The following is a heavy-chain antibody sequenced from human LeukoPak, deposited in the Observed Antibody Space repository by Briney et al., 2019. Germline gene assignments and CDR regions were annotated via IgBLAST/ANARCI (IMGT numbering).Heavy chain of an antibody. Sequence: SVKVSCKASGGTFSSYAISWVRQAPGQGLEWMGGIIPIFGTADYAQKFQGRVTITADESTSTAYMELSSLRSEDTAVYYCARDRPDCSGGSCYSRDYYYYGMDVWGQGTTVTVSS. V-gene: IGHV1-69*13. CDR1: GGTFSSYA. J-gene: IGHJ6*02. CDR3: ARDRPDCSGGSCYSRDYYYYGMDV. D-gene: IGHD2-15*01. CDR2: IIPIFGTA.